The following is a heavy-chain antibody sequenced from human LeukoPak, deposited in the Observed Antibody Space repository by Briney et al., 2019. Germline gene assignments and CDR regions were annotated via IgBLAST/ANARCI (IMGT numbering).Heavy chain of an antibody. J-gene: IGHJ4*02. CDR2: IWYDGSNK. Sequence: GGSLRLSCAASGFTFSSYGMHWVRQAPGKGLEWVTVIWYDGSNKYYADSVKGRFTISRDNSKDTLYLQMNSLRAEDTAVYYCARAWHYFSEYFDYWGQGTLVTVSS. CDR1: GFTFSSYG. CDR3: ARAWHYFSEYFDY. V-gene: IGHV3-33*01. D-gene: IGHD1-14*01.